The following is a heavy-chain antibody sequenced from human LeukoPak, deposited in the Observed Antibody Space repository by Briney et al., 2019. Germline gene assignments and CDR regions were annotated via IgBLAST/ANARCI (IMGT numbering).Heavy chain of an antibody. J-gene: IGHJ4*02. V-gene: IGHV3-30-3*01. D-gene: IGHD4-17*01. CDR3: ARRYSGDSPLDY. Sequence: PGRSLRLSCAASGFTFSSYSMYWVRQAPGKGLEWVALVSYDEITKYYADSVKGRFTISRANSKSTLYLQMNSLRVEDTAVYYCARRYSGDSPLDYWGQGTLVTVSS. CDR1: GFTFSSYS. CDR2: VSYDEITK.